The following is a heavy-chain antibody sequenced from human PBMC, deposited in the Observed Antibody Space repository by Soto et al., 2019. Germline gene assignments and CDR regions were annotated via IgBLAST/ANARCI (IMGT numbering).Heavy chain of an antibody. V-gene: IGHV3-23*01. J-gene: IGHJ4*01. Sequence: PGESLRPSSMVSGFTFSSHAMSCGRQAPGKGPGWVSGIGGGGDNTYYADSVKGRFTISRDDSKSTLFLHMNSLRAEDMAVYYCAKVPIYYYDNHGYYYFDYWGDGTLVTVSS. CDR2: IGGGGDNT. CDR1: GFTFSSHA. CDR3: AKVPIYYYDNHGYYYFDY. D-gene: IGHD3-22*01.